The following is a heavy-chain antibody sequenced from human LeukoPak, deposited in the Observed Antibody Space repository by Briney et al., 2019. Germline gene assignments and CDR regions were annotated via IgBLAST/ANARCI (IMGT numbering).Heavy chain of an antibody. J-gene: IGHJ5*02. V-gene: IGHV4-39*01. CDR2: ITYSGST. D-gene: IGHD3-22*01. CDR1: GGSISSSSYY. Sequence: SETLSLTCTVSGGSISSSSYYWGWIRQPPGKGLEWIGSITYSGSTYYNPSLKSRVTISVDTSKNQFSLKLRSVTGADTAVYYCARHVADTLVPNSSSFTGEDNCFDPWGQGTLVTVSS. CDR3: ARHVADTLVPNSSSFTGEDNCFDP.